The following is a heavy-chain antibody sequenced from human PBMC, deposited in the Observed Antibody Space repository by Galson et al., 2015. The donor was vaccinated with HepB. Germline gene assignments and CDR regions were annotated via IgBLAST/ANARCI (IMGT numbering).Heavy chain of an antibody. CDR1: GYTFSSYS. CDR2: ISPHNRNT. D-gene: IGHD5-12*01. Sequence: SVKVSCKASGYTFSSYSITWVRQAPGQGLEWMGWISPHNRNTNYAQKFQGRVTMTTDTSTSTAYMELRSLRFDDTAVYHCVGRGYSGYDLDYWGQGTLVTVSS. CDR3: VGRGYSGYDLDY. J-gene: IGHJ4*02. V-gene: IGHV1-18*01.